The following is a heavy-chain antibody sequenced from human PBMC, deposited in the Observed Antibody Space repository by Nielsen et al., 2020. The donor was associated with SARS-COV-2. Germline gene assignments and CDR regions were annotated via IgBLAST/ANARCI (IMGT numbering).Heavy chain of an antibody. D-gene: IGHD4-17*01. Sequence: ASVKVSCKASGYTFTSYAMHWVRQAPGQRLEWMGWINAGNGNTKYSQKFQGRVTMTRDTSTSTVYMELSSLRSEDTAVYYCARDYGDYAPFDYWGQGTLVTVSS. V-gene: IGHV1-3*01. J-gene: IGHJ4*02. CDR2: INAGNGNT. CDR1: GYTFTSYA. CDR3: ARDYGDYAPFDY.